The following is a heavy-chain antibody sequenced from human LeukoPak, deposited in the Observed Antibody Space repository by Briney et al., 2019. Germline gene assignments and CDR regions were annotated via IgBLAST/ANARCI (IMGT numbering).Heavy chain of an antibody. J-gene: IGHJ5*01. Sequence: GGSLRLSCAASGFTFSSYSFNWVRQVPGKGLEWVSRIKSDGSSVTYMDSVKGRFTISRDNAKSTVYLQMTSLRDEDTAVYYCAREMSGFDSWGQGTLVTVSS. CDR2: IKSDGSSV. D-gene: IGHD3-3*01. CDR3: AREMSGFDS. CDR1: GFTFSSYS. V-gene: IGHV3-74*03.